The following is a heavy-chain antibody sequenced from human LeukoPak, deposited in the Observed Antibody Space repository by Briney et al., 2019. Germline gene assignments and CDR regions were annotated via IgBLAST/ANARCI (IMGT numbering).Heavy chain of an antibody. Sequence: GASVKVSCKVSGYTLTEISMHWVRQAPGKGLEWMGGFDPEDGETIYAQKFQGRVTMTEDTSTDTASMELSSLRSEDTAVYYCAGRLKNYDFWSGLDYWGQGTLVTVSS. CDR1: GYTLTEIS. CDR2: FDPEDGET. V-gene: IGHV1-24*01. J-gene: IGHJ4*02. CDR3: AGRLKNYDFWSGLDY. D-gene: IGHD3-3*01.